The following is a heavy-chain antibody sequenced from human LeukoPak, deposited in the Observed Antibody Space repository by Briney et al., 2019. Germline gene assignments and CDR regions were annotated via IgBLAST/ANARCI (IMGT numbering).Heavy chain of an antibody. CDR1: GGSFSGYY. J-gene: IGHJ5*02. CDR2: INHSGST. CDR3: ARGRWFDP. Sequence: SETLSLTCAVYGGSFSGYYWSWIRQPPGKGLEWIGEINHSGSTNYNPSLKSRVSISVDTSKNQFSLKLSSVTAADTAVYYCARGRWFDPWGQGTLVSVSS. V-gene: IGHV4-34*01.